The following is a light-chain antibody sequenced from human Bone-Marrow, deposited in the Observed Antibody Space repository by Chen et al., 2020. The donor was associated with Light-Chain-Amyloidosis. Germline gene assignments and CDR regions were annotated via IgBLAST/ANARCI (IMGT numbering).Light chain of an antibody. CDR2: RDT. CDR3: QPADSSGTYEVI. V-gene: IGLV3-25*03. J-gene: IGLJ2*01. CDR1: DLPTKY. Sequence: SYELTPPPSVSVSPGQTARITCSGDDLPTKYAYWYQQKPGQAPVLVIHRDTERRSGISERFSGASSRTTATLTISGIQAEDEADYHCQPADSSGTYEVIFGGGTKLTVL.